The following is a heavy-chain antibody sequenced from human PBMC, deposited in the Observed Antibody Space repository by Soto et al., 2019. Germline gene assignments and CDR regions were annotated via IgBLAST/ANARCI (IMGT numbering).Heavy chain of an antibody. CDR3: AKLLLPSGSYYNLLNDAFDV. CDR2: INSDGSIA. CDR1: GFTFSNYW. V-gene: IGHV3-74*01. J-gene: IGHJ3*01. Sequence: PGGSLRLSCAASGFTFSNYWMHWVRQAPGKGLVWISRINSDGSIADYADSVRDRITISRDNTKNTVYLQMSTLRAEDTAVYFCAKLLLPSGSYYNLLNDAFDVWGLGTKVTVSS. D-gene: IGHD3-10*01.